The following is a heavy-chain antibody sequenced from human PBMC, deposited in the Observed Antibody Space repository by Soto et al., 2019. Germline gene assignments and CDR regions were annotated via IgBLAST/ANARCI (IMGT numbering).Heavy chain of an antibody. J-gene: IGHJ6*02. V-gene: IGHV4-30-4*01. CDR1: GGSISNADYY. Sequence: QVQLQGSGPGLVKPSQTLSLTCTVSGGSISNADYYWSWVRQPPGKGLEWFGYIYYSGSSFFNPSLYSRVTMSKDTSKNQFSLRLTSVTAADTAVYYCARAIVVTVGGMDVWGRGTTVTVSS. CDR3: ARAIVVTVGGMDV. CDR2: IYYSGSS. D-gene: IGHD5-12*01.